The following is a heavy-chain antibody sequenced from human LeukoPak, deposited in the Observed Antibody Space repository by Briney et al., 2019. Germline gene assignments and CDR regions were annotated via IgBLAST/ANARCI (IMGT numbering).Heavy chain of an antibody. Sequence: SVKVSCTASGGTFSSYAISWVRQAPGQGLEWMGGIIPIFGTANYAQKFQGRVTITADESTSTAYVELSSLRSEDTAVYYCARDRNSWGGVWGSSPAYNWFDPWGQGTLVTVSS. CDR2: IIPIFGTA. J-gene: IGHJ5*02. CDR1: GGTFSSYA. V-gene: IGHV1-69*13. CDR3: ARDRNSWGGVWGSSPAYNWFDP. D-gene: IGHD3-16*01.